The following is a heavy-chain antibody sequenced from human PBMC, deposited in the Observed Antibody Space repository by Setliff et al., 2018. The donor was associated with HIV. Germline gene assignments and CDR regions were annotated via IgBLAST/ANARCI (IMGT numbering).Heavy chain of an antibody. V-gene: IGHV3-33*01. Sequence: PGGSLRLSCAASGFSFSSYAMHWVRQTPGKGLEWVAIIFHDGSNKYYADSVKGRFTISRDNSKNTLYLQMNSLGAEDTAVYYCARFRLYHYSNKVDYWGQGTLVTVSS. D-gene: IGHD4-4*01. CDR2: IFHDGSNK. J-gene: IGHJ4*02. CDR1: GFSFSSYA. CDR3: ARFRLYHYSNKVDY.